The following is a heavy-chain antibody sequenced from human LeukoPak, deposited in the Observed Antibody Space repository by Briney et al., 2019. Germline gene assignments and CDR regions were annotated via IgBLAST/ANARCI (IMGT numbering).Heavy chain of an antibody. D-gene: IGHD6-19*01. J-gene: IGHJ6*03. CDR2: ISAYNGNT. Sequence: ASVKVSCKASGYTFTSYGISWVRQAPGQGLEWMGWISAYNGNTNYAQKLQGRVTMTRNTSISTAYMDLSSLRSEDTAVYYCARRAVAYYYYYYMDVWGKGTTVTVSS. V-gene: IGHV1-18*01. CDR3: ARRAVAYYYYYYMDV. CDR1: GYTFTSYG.